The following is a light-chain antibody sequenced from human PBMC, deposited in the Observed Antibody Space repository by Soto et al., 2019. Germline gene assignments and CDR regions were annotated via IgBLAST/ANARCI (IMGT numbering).Light chain of an antibody. Sequence: DIVLKQSPGTLSLSPGERATLSCRASQSVNSNYLAWYQRKPGQDPRLLIYGASNRATDRPYRFSASGSGTEFTLTITRMEPEDFAVYYCHQYYSSPPTFGQGTKVEIK. CDR2: GAS. V-gene: IGKV3-20*01. J-gene: IGKJ1*01. CDR1: QSVNSNY. CDR3: HQYYSSPPT.